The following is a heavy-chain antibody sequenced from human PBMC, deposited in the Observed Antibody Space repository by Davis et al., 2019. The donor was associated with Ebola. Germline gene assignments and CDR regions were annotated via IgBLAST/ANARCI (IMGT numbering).Heavy chain of an antibody. CDR1: GFTFSSYA. CDR3: AKEYYYYYGMDV. Sequence: PGGSLRLSCAASGFTFSSYAMPWVRQAPGKGLEWVAVISYDGTNKYYADSVKGRFTTSRDNSKNTLYLQMNSLRAEDTALYYCAKEYYYYYGMDVWGKGTTVTVSS. V-gene: IGHV3-30-3*01. J-gene: IGHJ6*04. CDR2: ISYDGTNK.